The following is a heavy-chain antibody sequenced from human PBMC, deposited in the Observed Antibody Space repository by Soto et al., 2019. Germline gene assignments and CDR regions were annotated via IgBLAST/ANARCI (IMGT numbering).Heavy chain of an antibody. Sequence: ASVKVSCKASGYTFTIYYMHWVRQAPGQGLEWMGIINPSVGRTSYAQKFQGRVTMTADESTSTAYMELSSLRSEDTAVYYCARDGGSRRIDYWGQGTLVTVSS. J-gene: IGHJ4*02. D-gene: IGHD1-26*01. CDR1: GYTFTIYY. CDR2: INPSVGRT. CDR3: ARDGGSRRIDY. V-gene: IGHV1-46*01.